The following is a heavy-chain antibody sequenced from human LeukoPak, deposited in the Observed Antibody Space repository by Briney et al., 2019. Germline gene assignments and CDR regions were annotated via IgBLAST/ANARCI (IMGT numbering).Heavy chain of an antibody. J-gene: IGHJ4*02. Sequence: GGSLRLSCAASGFTFSTYAMSWVRQAPGKGLDWVSTVGDGGRDTHYADSVKGRFTISRDDSNNTLYLQMNSLRADDTAVYYCAKALYGDYGCFHYWGQGTLVTVSS. CDR3: AKALYGDYGCFHY. CDR2: VGDGGRDT. CDR1: GFTFSTYA. V-gene: IGHV3-23*01. D-gene: IGHD4-17*01.